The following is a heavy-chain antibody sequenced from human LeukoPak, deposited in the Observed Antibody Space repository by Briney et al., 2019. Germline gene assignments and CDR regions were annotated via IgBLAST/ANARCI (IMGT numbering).Heavy chain of an antibody. Sequence: PGGSLRLSCAASGFTFSSYTMNWVRQTPGNGLEWVSAISATGDSTFYTDFVRGRFTISRDNSKNTLFLQMNSLRAEDTAVYYCAKELYTGSYFASDYWGQGALVTVSS. CDR2: ISATGDST. V-gene: IGHV3-23*01. CDR3: AKELYTGSYFASDY. CDR1: GFTFSSYT. D-gene: IGHD1-26*01. J-gene: IGHJ4*02.